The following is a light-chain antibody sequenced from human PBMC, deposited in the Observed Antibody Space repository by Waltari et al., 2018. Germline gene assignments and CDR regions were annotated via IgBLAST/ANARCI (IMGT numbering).Light chain of an antibody. V-gene: IGLV1-51*01. Sequence: QSMLTQPPSLSAAPGQMVTISCSGSSSNIGKSLVSWYQQLPGTAPKLLIYDNDNRLSGIPDRLSGSRSGTSATLAITGLQTGDEADYFCASWDYSLSAWVFGGGTNLTVL. CDR2: DND. CDR3: ASWDYSLSAWV. CDR1: SSNIGKSL. J-gene: IGLJ3*02.